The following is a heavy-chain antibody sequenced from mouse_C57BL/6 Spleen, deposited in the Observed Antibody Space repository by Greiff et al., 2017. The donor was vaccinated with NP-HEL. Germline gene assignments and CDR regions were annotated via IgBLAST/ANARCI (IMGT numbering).Heavy chain of an antibody. D-gene: IGHD2-2*01. CDR1: GFTFSSYA. Sequence: DVMLVESGEGLVKPGGSLKLSCAASGFTFSSYAMSWVRQTPEKRLEWVAYISSGGDYIYYADTVKGRFTISRDNARNTLYLQMSSLKSEDTAMYYCTREYGYGFAYWGQGTLVTVSA. CDR3: TREYGYGFAY. J-gene: IGHJ3*01. V-gene: IGHV5-9-1*02. CDR2: ISSGGDYI.